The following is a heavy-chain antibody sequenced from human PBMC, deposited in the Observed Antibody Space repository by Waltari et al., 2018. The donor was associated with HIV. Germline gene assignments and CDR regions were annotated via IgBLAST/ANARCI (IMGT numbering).Heavy chain of an antibody. D-gene: IGHD6-19*01. J-gene: IGHJ4*02. CDR1: GYTFTSYD. CDR3: ARGLTRYSGGWYGY. Sequence: QVQLVQPGAEVKKPGASVKISCKASGYTFTSYDSNWVRQDTGQGLEWMGGMNRNSCNTGYAQKFQCRVTMTRNTSIRTAYKGLSSLRSEDAAVYYCARGLTRYSGGWYGYWAQGTLVTVSS. V-gene: IGHV1-8*01. CDR2: MNRNSCNT.